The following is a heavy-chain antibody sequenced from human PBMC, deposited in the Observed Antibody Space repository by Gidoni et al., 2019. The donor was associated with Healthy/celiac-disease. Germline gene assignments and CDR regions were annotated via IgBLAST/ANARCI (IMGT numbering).Heavy chain of an antibody. CDR1: GFTFSRSA. CDR2: ISGSGGST. J-gene: IGHJ3*02. V-gene: IGHV3-23*04. D-gene: IGHD3-22*01. CDR3: AKGAYYYDSSGYDAFDI. Sequence: EVQLVESGGGLVQPGGSLRLSCGASGFTFSRSAMSWVRQAPGKGLEWVSTISGSGGSTDYADSVKGRFTISRDKSKNTLYVQMNSLRAEDTAVYYCAKGAYYYDSSGYDAFDIWGQGTMVTVSS.